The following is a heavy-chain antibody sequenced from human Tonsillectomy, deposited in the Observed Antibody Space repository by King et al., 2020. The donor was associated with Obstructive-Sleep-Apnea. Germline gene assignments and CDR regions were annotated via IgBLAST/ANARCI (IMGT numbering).Heavy chain of an antibody. J-gene: IGHJ4*02. Sequence: QLVQSGPEVKKPGASMMFSCKASGYTFTTSGISWGRQAPGQGLEWMGWISSYNGNTNYAQKFQGKVTMTTDTSTSTAYMELRGLRSEDTAVYYCARRREYSYGYYDYWGQGTLVTVSS. CDR3: ARRREYSYGYYDY. CDR2: ISSYNGNT. CDR1: GYTFTTSG. V-gene: IGHV1-18*04. D-gene: IGHD5-18*01.